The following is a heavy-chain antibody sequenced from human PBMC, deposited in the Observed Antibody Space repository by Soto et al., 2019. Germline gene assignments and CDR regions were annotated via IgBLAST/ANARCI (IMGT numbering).Heavy chain of an antibody. CDR2: IYWDDDE. Sequence: QITLKESGPMLVKPTQTLTLTCTFSGFSLRTSGVGVGWIRQPPGKALEWLALIYWDDDERYSPSLKNRLTITKDTSKNQVVLTMTNMDPVDTATYYCTHKPHFHYFDYWGQGILVTVSS. J-gene: IGHJ4*02. CDR1: GFSLRTSGVG. V-gene: IGHV2-5*02. CDR3: THKPHFHYFDY.